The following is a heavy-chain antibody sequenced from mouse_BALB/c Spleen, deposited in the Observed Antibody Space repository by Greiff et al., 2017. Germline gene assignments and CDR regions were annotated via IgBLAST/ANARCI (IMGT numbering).Heavy chain of an antibody. J-gene: IGHJ1*01. V-gene: IGHV1-15*01. D-gene: IGHD4-1*01. Sequence: QVQLQQSGAELVRPGASVTLSCKASGYTFTDYEMHWVKQTPVHGLEWIGAIDPETGGTAYNQKFKGKATLTADKSSSTAYMELRSLTSEDSAVYYCTRYWDKYFDVWGAGTTVTVSS. CDR2: IDPETGGT. CDR3: TRYWDKYFDV. CDR1: GYTFTDYE.